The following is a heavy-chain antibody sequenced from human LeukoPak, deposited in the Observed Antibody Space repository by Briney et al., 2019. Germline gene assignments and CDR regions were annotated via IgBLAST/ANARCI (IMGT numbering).Heavy chain of an antibody. V-gene: IGHV3-30*02. CDR2: IRYDGSNK. CDR1: GFTSSSYG. D-gene: IGHD4-17*01. Sequence: PGGSLRLSCAASGFTSSSYGMHWVRQAPGKGLEWVAFIRYDGSNKYYADSVKGRFTISKDNSKNTLYLQMNSLRAEDTAVYYCANIGGHGDYAWGQGTLVTVSS. CDR3: ANIGGHGDYA. J-gene: IGHJ4*02.